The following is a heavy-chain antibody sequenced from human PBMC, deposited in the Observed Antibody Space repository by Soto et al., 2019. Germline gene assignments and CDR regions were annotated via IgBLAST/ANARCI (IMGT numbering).Heavy chain of an antibody. J-gene: IGHJ3*02. CDR3: ARPYYGSGMGAFDI. CDR1: GFTFSSYS. CDR2: ISSSSSYI. D-gene: IGHD3-10*01. Sequence: GGSLRLSCAASGFTFSSYSMNWVRQAPGKGLEWVSSISSSSSYIYYADSVKGRFTISRDNAKNSLYLQMNSLRAEDTAVHYCARPYYGSGMGAFDIWGQGTMVTVSS. V-gene: IGHV3-21*01.